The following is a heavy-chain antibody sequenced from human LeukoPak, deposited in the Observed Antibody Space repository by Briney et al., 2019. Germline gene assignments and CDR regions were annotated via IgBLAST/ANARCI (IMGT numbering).Heavy chain of an antibody. CDR2: ISYDGSNK. CDR3: AKGLAVAGTMVGDY. J-gene: IGHJ4*02. D-gene: IGHD6-19*01. CDR1: GFTFSNYG. Sequence: GGSLRLSCAASGFTFSNYGMHWVRQAPGKGLEWVAVISYDGSNKYYADSVKGRFTISRDNSKNTLYLQMNSLRAEDTAVYYCAKGLAVAGTMVGDYWGQGTLVTVSS. V-gene: IGHV3-30*18.